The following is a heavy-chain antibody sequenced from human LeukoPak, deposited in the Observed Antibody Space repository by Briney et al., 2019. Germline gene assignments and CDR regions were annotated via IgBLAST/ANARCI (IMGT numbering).Heavy chain of an antibody. J-gene: IGHJ5*02. D-gene: IGHD3-10*01. Sequence: GGSLRLSCAASGFTFSSYWMSWVRQAPGKGLEWVANIKQDGSEKNYVDSVKGRFTISRDNAKNSMYLQMNSLRAEDTAVYYCARDAGSSLWFDPWGQGTLVTVSS. CDR2: IKQDGSEK. CDR1: GFTFSSYW. V-gene: IGHV3-7*01. CDR3: ARDAGSSLWFDP.